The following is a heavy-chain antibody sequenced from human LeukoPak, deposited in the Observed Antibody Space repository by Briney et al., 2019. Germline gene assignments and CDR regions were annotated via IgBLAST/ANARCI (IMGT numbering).Heavy chain of an antibody. J-gene: IGHJ6*02. Sequence: ASVKVSCKASGYTFTSYYMHWVRQAPGQGLEWMGIINPSGGSTSYAQKFQGRVTMTRNTSISTAYMELSSLRSEDTAVYYCARGASYYYDSSGYYEGYYYYYGMDVWGQGTTVTVSS. CDR1: GYTFTSYY. D-gene: IGHD3-22*01. CDR2: INPSGGST. V-gene: IGHV1-46*01. CDR3: ARGASYYYDSSGYYEGYYYYYGMDV.